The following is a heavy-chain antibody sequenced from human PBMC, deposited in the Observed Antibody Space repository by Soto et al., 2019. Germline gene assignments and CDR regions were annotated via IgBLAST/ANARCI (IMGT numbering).Heavy chain of an antibody. CDR3: ARDATGMVGRPNTNWFDP. CDR2: ISGFGVTT. J-gene: IGHJ5*02. V-gene: IGHV3-23*01. D-gene: IGHD2-15*01. CDR1: GFSFSDFA. Sequence: EVQLLESGGGLVQRGGSLRLSCVASGFSFSDFAMSWVRQGPGKGLEWVSGISGFGVTTYYSDSVKGRFIISRDSSTNTLFLQMNSLAAEDTGVYYCARDATGMVGRPNTNWFDPWGQGTLVTVS.